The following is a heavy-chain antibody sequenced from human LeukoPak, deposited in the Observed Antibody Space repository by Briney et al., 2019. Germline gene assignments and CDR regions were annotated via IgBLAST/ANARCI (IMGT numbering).Heavy chain of an antibody. CDR1: GFTFSSYE. CDR2: IYYSGDT. V-gene: IGHV4-59*04. D-gene: IGHD1-26*01. CDR3: ARYSGSHYAFDL. Sequence: SGGSLRLSCAASGFTFSSYEMNWVRQAPGKGLEWIGNIYYSGDTFYNSSLKSRVTISVDTSENQFSLKMSSVTAADTAVYYCARYSGSHYAFDLWGQGTMVTVS. J-gene: IGHJ3*01.